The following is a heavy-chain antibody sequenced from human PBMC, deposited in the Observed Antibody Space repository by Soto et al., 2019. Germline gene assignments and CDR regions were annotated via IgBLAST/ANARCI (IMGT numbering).Heavy chain of an antibody. J-gene: IGHJ4*02. CDR1: GFTFSSYA. CDR3: AKVVDSSGYPVWDY. CDR2: ISGSGGST. D-gene: IGHD3-22*01. Sequence: LRLSCAASGFTFSSYAMSWVRQAPGKGLEWVSAISGSGGSTYYADSVKGRFTISRDNSKNTLYLQMNSLRAEDTAVYYCAKVVDSSGYPVWDYWGQGTLVTVSS. V-gene: IGHV3-23*01.